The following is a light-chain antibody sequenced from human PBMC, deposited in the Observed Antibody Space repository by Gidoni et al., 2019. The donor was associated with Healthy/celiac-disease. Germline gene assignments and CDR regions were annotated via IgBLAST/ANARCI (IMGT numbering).Light chain of an antibody. CDR2: DAS. Sequence: EIVLTQSPATLSLSPGERATISCRASQSVSSYLAWYQQKPGQAPRLLIYDASNRATGIPARFSGSGSGTDFTRTISSLEPEDFAVYYCQQRSNWPLTFGQGTRLEIK. CDR1: QSVSSY. J-gene: IGKJ5*01. V-gene: IGKV3-11*01. CDR3: QQRSNWPLT.